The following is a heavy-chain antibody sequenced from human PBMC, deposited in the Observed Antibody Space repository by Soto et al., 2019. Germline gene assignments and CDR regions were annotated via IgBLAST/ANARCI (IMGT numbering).Heavy chain of an antibody. CDR2: INPNSGGT. CDR3: ARESLYDYGDGHSDY. CDR1: GYTFTGYY. J-gene: IGHJ4*02. V-gene: IGHV1-2*04. D-gene: IGHD4-17*01. Sequence: ASVKVSCKASGYTFTGYYMHWVRQAPGQGLEWMGWINPNSGGTNYAQKFQGWVTMTRDTSISTAYMELSSLRSEDTAVYYCARESLYDYGDGHSDYWGQGTLVTVSS.